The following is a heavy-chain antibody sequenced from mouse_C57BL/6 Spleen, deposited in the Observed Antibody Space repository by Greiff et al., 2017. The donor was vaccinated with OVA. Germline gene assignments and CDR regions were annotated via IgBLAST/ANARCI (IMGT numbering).Heavy chain of an antibody. D-gene: IGHD2-4*01. V-gene: IGHV5-9-1*02. Sequence: VQLKESGEGLVKPGGSLKLSCAASGFTFSSYAMSWVRQTPEKRLEWVAYISSGGDYIYYADTVKGRFTISRDNARNTLYLQMSSLKSEDTAMYYCTRDRGDYDVEDYWGQGTSVTVSS. CDR3: TRDRGDYDVEDY. J-gene: IGHJ4*01. CDR2: ISSGGDYI. CDR1: GFTFSSYA.